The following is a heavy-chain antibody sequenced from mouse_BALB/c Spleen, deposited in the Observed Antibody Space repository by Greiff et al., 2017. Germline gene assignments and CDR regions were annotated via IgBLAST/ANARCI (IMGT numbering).Heavy chain of an antibody. V-gene: IGHV1-77*01. Sequence: VQLVESGAELARPGASVKLSCKASGYTFTDYYINWVKQRTGQGLEWIGEIYPGSGNTYYNEKFKGKATLTADKSSSTAYMQLSSLTSEDSAVYFCARGGDYPDYWGQGTTLTVSS. D-gene: IGHD2-4*01. CDR2: IYPGSGNT. CDR3: ARGGDYPDY. CDR1: GYTFTDYY. J-gene: IGHJ2*01.